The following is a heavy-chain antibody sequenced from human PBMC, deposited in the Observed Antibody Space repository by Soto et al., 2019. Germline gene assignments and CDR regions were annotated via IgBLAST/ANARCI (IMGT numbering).Heavy chain of an antibody. V-gene: IGHV1-46*01. CDR1: GYTFTTYY. Sequence: QVQLVQSGAEVKKPGASVRVSCKASGYTFTTYYIHWVRQAPGQGLEWMGIINPSGGSTFYAQKFQGRVTLTRDTSTSTAYMELSTLRSEDTAVYYCARGPRWQPSDYWGQGTLVTVSS. CDR3: ARGPRWQPSDY. J-gene: IGHJ4*02. CDR2: INPSGGST.